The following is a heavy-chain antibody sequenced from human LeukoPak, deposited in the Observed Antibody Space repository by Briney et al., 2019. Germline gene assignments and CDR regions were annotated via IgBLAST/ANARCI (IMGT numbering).Heavy chain of an antibody. CDR3: ARAYEYCTNGVCYTWYFDL. D-gene: IGHD2-8*01. Sequence: SETLSLTCTVSGGSISSYYWSWIRQPAGKGLEWIGRIYTSGSTNYNPSLKSRVTMSVDTSKNQFSLKLSSVTAADTAVYYCARAYEYCTNGVCYTWYFDLWGRGTLVTVSS. V-gene: IGHV4-4*07. CDR2: IYTSGST. CDR1: GGSISSYY. J-gene: IGHJ2*01.